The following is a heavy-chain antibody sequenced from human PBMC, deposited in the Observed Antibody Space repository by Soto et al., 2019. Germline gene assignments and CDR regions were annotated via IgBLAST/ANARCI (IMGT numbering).Heavy chain of an antibody. CDR3: AREYGDYYYGMDV. Sequence: GGSLRLSCAASGFTFSSYWMHWVRQAPGKGLVWVSRINSDGSSTSYADSVKGRFTISRDNAKNTLYLQMNSLRAEDTAVYYCAREYGDYYYGMDVWCQGTIVAVSS. J-gene: IGHJ6*02. D-gene: IGHD4-17*01. V-gene: IGHV3-74*01. CDR1: GFTFSSYW. CDR2: INSDGSST.